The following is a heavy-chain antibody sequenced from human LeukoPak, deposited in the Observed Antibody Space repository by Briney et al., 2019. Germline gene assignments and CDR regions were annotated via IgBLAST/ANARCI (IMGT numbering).Heavy chain of an antibody. CDR3: ARRYYDFWSGYGSWFDP. D-gene: IGHD3-3*01. CDR2: SYYSGST. CDR1: GGSISSSSYY. J-gene: IGHJ5*02. V-gene: IGHV4-39*01. Sequence: SETLSLTCTVSGGSISSSSYYWGWIRQPPGKGLEWIGSSYYSGSTYYNPSLKSRVTISVDTSKNQFSLKLSSVTAADTAVYYCARRYYDFWSGYGSWFDPWGQGTLVTVSS.